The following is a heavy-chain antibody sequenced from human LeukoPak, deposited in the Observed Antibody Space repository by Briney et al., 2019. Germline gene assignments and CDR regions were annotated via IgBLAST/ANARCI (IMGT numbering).Heavy chain of an antibody. CDR1: GGSFSGYY. V-gene: IGHV4-34*01. J-gene: IGHJ5*02. CDR3: ARGPRITIFWVNWFDP. CDR2: INHSGST. D-gene: IGHD3-3*01. Sequence: SETLSLTCAVYGGSFSGYYWSWIRQPPGKGLEWIGEINHSGSTNYNPSLKSRVTISVDTSKNQFSLKLSSVTAADTAVYYCARGPRITIFWVNWFDPWGQGTLVTVSS.